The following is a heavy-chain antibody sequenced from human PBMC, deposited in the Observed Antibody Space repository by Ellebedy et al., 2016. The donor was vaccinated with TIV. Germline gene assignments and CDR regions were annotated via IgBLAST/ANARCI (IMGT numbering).Heavy chain of an antibody. CDR2: IWHDGSNK. J-gene: IGHJ6*03. CDR3: VRDRVSDGSGRYDPYWYMDV. CDR1: GFTFSSYG. Sequence: GGSLRLXXAASGFTFSSYGMLWVRRAPGTGLEWVAIIWHDGSNKYYGDSVKGRFTISRDNSKNTLYLQMNSLRVEDTAVYYCVRDRVSDGSGRYDPYWYMDVWGKGTTVTASS. D-gene: IGHD3-10*01. V-gene: IGHV3-33*01.